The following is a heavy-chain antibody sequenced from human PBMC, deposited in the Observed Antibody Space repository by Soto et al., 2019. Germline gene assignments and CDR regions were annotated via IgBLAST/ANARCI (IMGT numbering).Heavy chain of an antibody. Sequence: GGSLRLSCAASGLIFSNYRVHWVRQAPWKGLVWVSCISTDGSITNYADSVKVRFTVSRGNAKNTLYLQMNSLRAEDTALYYCARDTDGLHYWGQGTMVTVSS. CDR3: ARDTDGLHY. V-gene: IGHV3-74*01. CDR2: ISTDGSIT. J-gene: IGHJ4*02. CDR1: GLIFSNYR.